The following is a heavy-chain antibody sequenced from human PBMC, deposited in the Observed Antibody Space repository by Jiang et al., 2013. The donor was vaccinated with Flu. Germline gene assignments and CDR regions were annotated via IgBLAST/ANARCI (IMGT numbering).Heavy chain of an antibody. V-gene: IGHV4-59*08. J-gene: IGHJ6*02. CDR3: ARSYCGGDCYSMFGYSYYGMDV. D-gene: IGHD2-21*02. CDR1: GVSISGY. CDR2: IHNSGTT. Sequence: GPGLVKPSETLSLTCTVSGVSISGYWGWIRQPPGKGLEWIGYIHNSGTTNYNPSLKSRVTISIDTSTNQFSLKLISVTAPDTAVYYCARSYCGGDCYSMFGYSYYGMDVWGQGTTVTVSS.